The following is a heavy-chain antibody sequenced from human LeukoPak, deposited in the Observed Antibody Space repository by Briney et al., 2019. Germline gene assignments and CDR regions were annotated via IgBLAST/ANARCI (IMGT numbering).Heavy chain of an antibody. CDR3: ARGEGWDKYYFDY. V-gene: IGHV3-48*01. D-gene: IGHD6-19*01. CDR1: GFTFSSYS. J-gene: IGHJ4*02. Sequence: GGSLRLSCAASGFTFSSYSMNWVRQAPGKGLEWVSYISSSSSTIYYVDSVKGRFTFSRDNSKNTLYLQMNSLKAEDTAVYYCARGEGWDKYYFDYWGQGTLVTVSS. CDR2: ISSSSSTI.